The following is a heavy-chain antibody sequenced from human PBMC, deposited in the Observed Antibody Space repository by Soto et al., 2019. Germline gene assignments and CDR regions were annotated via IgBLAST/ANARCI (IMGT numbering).Heavy chain of an antibody. D-gene: IGHD1-1*01. Sequence: EVQLVESGGGLVQPGGSLRLSCEASGFTLSDYSMHWVRQAAGKGLEYVSAISYKGDTTYYANSVKGRFTISRDNSKNTLYLQMGSLRAEDMAVYYCARVSGLGQAAFDIWGQGTMVTVSS. V-gene: IGHV3-64*01. CDR3: ARVSGLGQAAFDI. J-gene: IGHJ3*02. CDR2: ISYKGDTT. CDR1: GFTLSDYS.